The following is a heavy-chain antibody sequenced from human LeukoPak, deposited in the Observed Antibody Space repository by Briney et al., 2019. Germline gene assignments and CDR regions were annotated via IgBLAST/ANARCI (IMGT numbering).Heavy chain of an antibody. Sequence: GGSLRLSCAASGFTFSSYEMNWVRQAPGKGLEWVSYISNSGTAIYYADSVKGRFTISRDNAKSSLYLQMNSLRAEDAAVYYCARAGYSMDTEYFQHWGQGTLVTVSS. V-gene: IGHV3-48*03. CDR3: ARAGYSMDTEYFQH. CDR2: ISNSGTAI. CDR1: GFTFSSYE. D-gene: IGHD5-18*01. J-gene: IGHJ1*01.